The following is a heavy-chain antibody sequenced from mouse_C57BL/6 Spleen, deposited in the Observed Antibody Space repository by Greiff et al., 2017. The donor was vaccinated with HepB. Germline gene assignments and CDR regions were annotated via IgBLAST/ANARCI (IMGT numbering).Heavy chain of an antibody. CDR1: GYTFTSYW. CDR2: IDPSDSYT. CDR3: ARGGLGQWYFDV. Sequence: QVQLQQSGAELVMPGASVKLSCKASGYTFTSYWIHWVKQRPGQGLEWIGEIDPSDSYTNYNQKFKGKSTLTVDKSSSTAYMQLSSLTSEDSAVYYCARGGLGQWYFDVWGTGTTVTVSS. V-gene: IGHV1-69*01. J-gene: IGHJ1*03. D-gene: IGHD4-1*01.